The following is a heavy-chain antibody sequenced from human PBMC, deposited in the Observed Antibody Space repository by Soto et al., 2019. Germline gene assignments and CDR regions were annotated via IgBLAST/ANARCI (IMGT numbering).Heavy chain of an antibody. D-gene: IGHD2-2*02. V-gene: IGHV1-69*02. J-gene: IGHJ4*02. Sequence: QVQLVQSGAEVKKPGSSVKVSCKASGGTFSSYTISWVRQAPGQGLEWMGRIIPLLGIANYAQKIQGRVTSAADKSTSTAYMELSSLRSEDTAVYYCAMEYCSSTSCYRDYWGQGALVTVS. CDR2: IIPLLGIA. CDR3: AMEYCSSTSCYRDY. CDR1: GGTFSSYT.